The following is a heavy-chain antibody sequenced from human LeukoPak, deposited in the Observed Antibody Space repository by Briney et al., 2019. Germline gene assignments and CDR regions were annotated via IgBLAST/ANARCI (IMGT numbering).Heavy chain of an antibody. CDR2: ISYDGSNK. D-gene: IGHD4-17*01. J-gene: IGHJ6*02. CDR3: AKTLLDDYGDYVKGPPGYYYGMDV. V-gene: IGHV3-30*18. Sequence: GGSLRLSCAASGFTFSSYAMSWVRQAPGKGLEWVAVISYDGSNKYYADSVKGRFTISRDNSKNTLYLQMNSLRAEDTAVYYCAKTLLDDYGDYVKGPPGYYYGMDVWGQGTTVTVSS. CDR1: GFTFSSYA.